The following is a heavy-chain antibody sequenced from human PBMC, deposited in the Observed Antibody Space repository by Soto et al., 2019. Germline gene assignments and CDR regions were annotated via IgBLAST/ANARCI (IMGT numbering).Heavy chain of an antibody. J-gene: IGHJ1*01. CDR1: GFTFSTYW. V-gene: IGHV3-74*01. D-gene: IGHD3-10*01. CDR2: ISENGGIT. CDR3: AREYYSSGTH. Sequence: EVQPVESGGGLVQPGGSLRLSCAASGFTFSTYWMQWVRQVPGEGLVWVSSISENGGITTYADSVKGRFTISRDNAKNTLYLQMNGLRVEDTAIYYCAREYYSSGTHWGQGTLVTVST.